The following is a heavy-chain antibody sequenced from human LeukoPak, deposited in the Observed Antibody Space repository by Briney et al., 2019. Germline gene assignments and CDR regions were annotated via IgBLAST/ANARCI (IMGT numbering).Heavy chain of an antibody. J-gene: IGHJ3*02. CDR1: GGTFSSYA. CDR3: AGVMGGGYDFGAFDI. CDR2: IIPIFGTA. Sequence: SVKVSCKASGGTFSSYAISWVRQAPGQGLEWMGGIIPIFGTANYAQKFQGRVTITADESTSTAYMELSSLRSEDTAVYYCAGVMGGGYDFGAFDIWGQGTMVTVSS. V-gene: IGHV1-69*01. D-gene: IGHD5-12*01.